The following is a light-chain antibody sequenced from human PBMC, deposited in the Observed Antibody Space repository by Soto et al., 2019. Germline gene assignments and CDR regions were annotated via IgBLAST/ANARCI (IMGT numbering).Light chain of an antibody. CDR2: KAS. Sequence: IQMTQSPSTLSGSVGDRVTITCRASQTISSWLAWYQQKPGKAPKLLIYKASTLQSGVPSRFSGSGSGTEFTLTISSLQPDDSATYYCQQYNTFLTFGGGTKVDIK. CDR1: QTISSW. J-gene: IGKJ4*01. V-gene: IGKV1-5*03. CDR3: QQYNTFLT.